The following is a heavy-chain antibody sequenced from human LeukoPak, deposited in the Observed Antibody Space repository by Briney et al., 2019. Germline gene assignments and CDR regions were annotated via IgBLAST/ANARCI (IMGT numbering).Heavy chain of an antibody. CDR3: ARLADCSSSSCRSFDY. J-gene: IGHJ4*02. V-gene: IGHV1-2*02. CDR2: INPNSGFT. Sequence: ASVKVSCKASGYPFTGYYLHWVRQAPGQGLEWMGWINPNSGFTNYAQKLQGRVTMTRDTSISTAYMELGRLRSDDTAVYYCARLADCSSSSCRSFDYWGQGTLVTVSS. D-gene: IGHD2-2*01. CDR1: GYPFTGYY.